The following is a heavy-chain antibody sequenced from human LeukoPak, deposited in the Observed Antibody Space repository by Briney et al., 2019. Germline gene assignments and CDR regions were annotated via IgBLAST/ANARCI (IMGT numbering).Heavy chain of an antibody. CDR3: ARAMYSSSWSYFDY. CDR1: GYTFTNYG. D-gene: IGHD6-13*01. CDR2: ISAYNGNT. Sequence: ASVKVSCKASGYTFTNYGISWVRQAPGQGLEWMGWISAYNGNTNYAQNLQGRVTMTTDTSTSTAYMELRSLRSDDTAVYYCARAMYSSSWSYFDYWGQGTLVTVSS. J-gene: IGHJ4*02. V-gene: IGHV1-18*01.